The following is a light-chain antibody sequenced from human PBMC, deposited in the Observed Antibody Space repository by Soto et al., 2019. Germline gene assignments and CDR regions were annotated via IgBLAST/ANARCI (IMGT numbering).Light chain of an antibody. V-gene: IGKV3-15*01. Sequence: EIVMTQSPATLSVSPGERATLSCRASQSVSSNLAWYQQKPGQAPRLLIYGASTRATGIPARFSGSGSGTEFTLTISSLQSEDFAVYYCQRYNSVPPAFGQGTKVEIK. CDR1: QSVSSN. J-gene: IGKJ1*01. CDR2: GAS. CDR3: QRYNSVPPA.